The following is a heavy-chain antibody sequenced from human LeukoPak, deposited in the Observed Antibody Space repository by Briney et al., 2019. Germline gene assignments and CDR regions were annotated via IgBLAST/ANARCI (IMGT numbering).Heavy chain of an antibody. Sequence: GGSLRLSCAASGFTFSDYWMTWVRQAPGRGLELVANIKKDGSEKNYVDSVEGRFTISRDNAKNSLYLQMNSLRVEDTGVYYCVRQAGVYWGQGTLVTVSS. CDR1: GFTFSDYW. CDR3: VRQAGVY. V-gene: IGHV3-7*01. CDR2: IKKDGSEK. D-gene: IGHD6-19*01. J-gene: IGHJ4*02.